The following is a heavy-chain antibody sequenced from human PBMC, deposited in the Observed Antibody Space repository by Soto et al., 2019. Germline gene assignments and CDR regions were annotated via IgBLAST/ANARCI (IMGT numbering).Heavy chain of an antibody. V-gene: IGHV3-33*01. Sequence: QVRLVESGGGVVQPGRSLRLSCAVSGFTFSSYGMHWVRQAPGKGLEWVAVIWYDGSNKYYADSVKGRFTISRDKSKKMLYLQMNSLRAEDTAVYYCARDSAINYFYYGMDVWGQGTTVTVSS. CDR2: IWYDGSNK. CDR1: GFTFSSYG. CDR3: ARDSAINYFYYGMDV. D-gene: IGHD2-21*01. J-gene: IGHJ6*02.